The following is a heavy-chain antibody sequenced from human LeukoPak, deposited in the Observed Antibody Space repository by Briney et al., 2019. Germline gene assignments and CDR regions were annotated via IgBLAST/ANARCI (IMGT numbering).Heavy chain of an antibody. CDR2: ISTLSGTI. CDR1: GFTFSSYS. V-gene: IGHV3-48*02. CDR3: ASSRN. J-gene: IGHJ4*02. Sequence: PGGSLRLSCTASGFTFSSYSMHWVRQAPAKGLEWISYISTLSGTIFYADSVKGRFTISRDNAKNSLFLQMDSLRDEDTAVYYCASSRNWGQGTLVTVSS.